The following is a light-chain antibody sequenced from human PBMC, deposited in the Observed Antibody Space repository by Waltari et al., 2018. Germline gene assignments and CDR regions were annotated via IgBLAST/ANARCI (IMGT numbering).Light chain of an antibody. Sequence: QSALTQPASVSGSPGQSITISCTGTSSDVGNYNLVSWYQQHPGRAPKLIIYAVSERPSGVSTRFSGSKSANTASLTVSGLQAEDEADYYCCSYAGRTTWVFGGGTNLTVL. CDR2: AVS. J-gene: IGLJ3*02. V-gene: IGLV2-23*02. CDR3: CSYAGRTTWV. CDR1: SSDVGNYNL.